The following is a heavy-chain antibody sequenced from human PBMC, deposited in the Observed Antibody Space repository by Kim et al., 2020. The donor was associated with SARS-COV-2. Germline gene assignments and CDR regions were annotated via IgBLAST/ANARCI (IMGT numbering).Heavy chain of an antibody. Sequence: ADSVKGRFTISRDNSKNTLYLQMNSLRAEDTAVYYCAKTFDYHYYYGMDVWGQGTTVTVSS. CDR3: AKTFDYHYYYGMDV. D-gene: IGHD3-9*01. J-gene: IGHJ6*02. V-gene: IGHV3-23*01.